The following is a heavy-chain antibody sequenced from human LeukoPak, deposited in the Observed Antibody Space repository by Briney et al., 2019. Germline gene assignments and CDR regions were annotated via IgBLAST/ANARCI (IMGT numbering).Heavy chain of an antibody. J-gene: IGHJ4*02. Sequence: GGSLRLSCAASGFTFSTYTMSWVRQAPGKGLEWVSAINTGGGTSSADSVKGRFTISRDNSESTLYLQMSSLRAEDTAVYYCARTPYSSSWTLGYWGQGTLVTVSS. CDR2: INTGGGT. V-gene: IGHV3-23*01. D-gene: IGHD6-13*01. CDR3: ARTPYSSSWTLGY. CDR1: GFTFSTYT.